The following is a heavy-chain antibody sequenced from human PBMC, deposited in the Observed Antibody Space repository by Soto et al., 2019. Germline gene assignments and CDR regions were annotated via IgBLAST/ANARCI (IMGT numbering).Heavy chain of an antibody. CDR3: ARDFHMNGYDLGWLDP. CDR1: GDSVSSAGYY. V-gene: IGHV4-61*08. CDR2: ISHSGST. J-gene: IGHJ5*02. D-gene: IGHD5-12*01. Sequence: QVQLQESGPGLVKPSETLSLTCTVSGDSVSSAGYYWSWIRQPPGKGLEWIGYISHSGSTNYNPSFKTRVTISLDTPKNQYSPKLSSVNAADTAVYYCARDFHMNGYDLGWLDPWGQGTLVTVSS.